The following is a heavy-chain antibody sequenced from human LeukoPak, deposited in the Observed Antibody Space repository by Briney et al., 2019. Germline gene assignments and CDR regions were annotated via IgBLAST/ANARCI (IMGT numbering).Heavy chain of an antibody. CDR1: GFTFSSYG. D-gene: IGHD1-26*01. J-gene: IGHJ4*02. V-gene: IGHV3-30*03. CDR2: ISYDGSNK. CDR3: ARDPYSGSYYPVGYFDY. Sequence: PGGSLRLSCAASGFTFSSYGMHWVRQAPGKGLEWVAFISYDGSNKDYADSVKGRFTISRDNAKNSLYLQMNSLRAEDTAVYYCARDPYSGSYYPVGYFDYWGQGTLVTVSS.